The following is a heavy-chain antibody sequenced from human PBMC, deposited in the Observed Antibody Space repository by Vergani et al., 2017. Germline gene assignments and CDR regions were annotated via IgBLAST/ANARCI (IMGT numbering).Heavy chain of an antibody. J-gene: IGHJ1*01. CDR3: TKAGQYDSDNFHDS. V-gene: IGHV3-30*02. CDR1: GFTFRIYG. CDR2: IRYDGTKR. D-gene: IGHD3-22*01. Sequence: QVQLVESGGGVVQPGGSLRLSCIASGFTFRIYGMHWVRQAPGKGLEWVAFIRYDGTKRFYGDFVKGRFTISRDNSQTTVFLQMNSLRADDSAVYYCTKAGQYDSDNFHDSWGQGALVTVAS.